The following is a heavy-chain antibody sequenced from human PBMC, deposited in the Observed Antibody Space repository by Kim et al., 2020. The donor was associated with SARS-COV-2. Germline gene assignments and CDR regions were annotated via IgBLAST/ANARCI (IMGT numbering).Heavy chain of an antibody. CDR1: GFTFSSYS. V-gene: IGHV3-48*02. CDR3: ASRGRLYSSGWYFDY. D-gene: IGHD6-19*01. J-gene: IGHJ4*02. CDR2: ISSSSSTI. Sequence: GGSLRLSCAASGFTFSSYSMNWVRQAPGKGLEWVSYISSSSSTIYYADSVKGRFTISRDNAKNSLYLQMNSLRDEDTAVYYCASRGRLYSSGWYFDYWGQGTLVTVSS.